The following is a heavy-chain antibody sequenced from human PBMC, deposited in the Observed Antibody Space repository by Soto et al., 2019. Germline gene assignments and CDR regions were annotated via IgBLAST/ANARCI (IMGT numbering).Heavy chain of an antibody. J-gene: IGHJ5*02. V-gene: IGHV3-30*18. CDR2: ISYDGSNK. D-gene: IGHD3-22*01. Sequence: QVQLVESVGGVVQPGRSLRLSCAASGFTFSSYGMHWVRQAPGKGLEWVAVISYDGSNKYYADSVKGRFTISRDNSKNTLYLQMNSLRAEDTAVYYCAKDDDSSGYQNWFDPWGQGTLVTVSS. CDR1: GFTFSSYG. CDR3: AKDDDSSGYQNWFDP.